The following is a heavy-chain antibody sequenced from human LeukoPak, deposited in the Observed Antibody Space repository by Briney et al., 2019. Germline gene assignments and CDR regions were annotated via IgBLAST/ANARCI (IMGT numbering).Heavy chain of an antibody. CDR3: ARCTTGRTFGSLREIKRSREIDY. V-gene: IGHV3-21*01. Sequence: GGSLRLSCAASGFTFSSYSMNWVRQAPGKGLEWVSSISSSSSNIYYADSVKGRFTISRDNAKDSLYLQMNSLRVEDTAVYYCARCTTGRTFGSLREIKRSREIDYWGQGTLVTVSS. CDR1: GFTFSSYS. D-gene: IGHD1-1*01. CDR2: ISSSSSNI. J-gene: IGHJ4*02.